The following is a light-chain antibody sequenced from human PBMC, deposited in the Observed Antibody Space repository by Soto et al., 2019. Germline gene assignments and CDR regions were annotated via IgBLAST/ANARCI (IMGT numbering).Light chain of an antibody. CDR3: CSHTTTSTFV. CDR2: EVF. Sequence: HSALTQPASVSGSPGQSITISCTGTSSDIGAYDYVSWYQQHPGKAPKLMIYEVFRRPSGISDRFSGSKSGNTASLTISGLQAEDEADYYCCSHTTTSTFVFGGGTQLTVL. CDR1: SSDIGAYDY. J-gene: IGLJ2*01. V-gene: IGLV2-14*03.